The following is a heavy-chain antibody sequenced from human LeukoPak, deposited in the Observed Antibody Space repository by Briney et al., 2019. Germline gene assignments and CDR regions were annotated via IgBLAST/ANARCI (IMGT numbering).Heavy chain of an antibody. V-gene: IGHV1-8*01. CDR1: GYTFTSYD. J-gene: IGHJ6*04. CDR2: MNPNSGNT. Sequence: PLASVKVSCKASGYTFTSYDINWVRQATGQGLEWMGWMNPNSGNTGYAQKFQGRVTMTRNTSISTAYMELSSLRSEDTAVYYCARDGEEVLWFGKGPSYGMDVWGKGTTVTVSS. D-gene: IGHD3-10*01. CDR3: ARDGEEVLWFGKGPSYGMDV.